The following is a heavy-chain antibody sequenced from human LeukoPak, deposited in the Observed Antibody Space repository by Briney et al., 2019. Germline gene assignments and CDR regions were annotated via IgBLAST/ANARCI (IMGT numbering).Heavy chain of an antibody. J-gene: IGHJ4*02. V-gene: IGHV4-39*07. CDR3: ARVRLSYYGSGRGPFDY. Sequence: SETLSLTCTVSGGSISSSNYYWGWIRQPPGKGLEWIGSIYYSGSTYYNPSLKSRLTISVDTSKNQFSLKLSSVTAGDTAVYYCARVRLSYYGSGRGPFDYWGQGTLVTVSS. CDR1: GGSISSSNYY. CDR2: IYYSGST. D-gene: IGHD3-10*01.